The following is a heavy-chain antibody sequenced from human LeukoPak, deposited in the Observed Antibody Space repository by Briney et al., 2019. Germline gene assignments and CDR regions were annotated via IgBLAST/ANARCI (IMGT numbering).Heavy chain of an antibody. Sequence: ASETLSLTCAVYGVSFSGYYWSWIRQPPGKGLEWIGEINHSGSTNYNPSLKSRVTISVDTSKNQFSLKLSSVTAADTAVYYCARRRWVSGSYDWGQGTLVTVSS. CDR2: INHSGST. CDR1: GVSFSGYY. D-gene: IGHD1-26*01. V-gene: IGHV4-34*01. J-gene: IGHJ4*02. CDR3: ARRRWVSGSYD.